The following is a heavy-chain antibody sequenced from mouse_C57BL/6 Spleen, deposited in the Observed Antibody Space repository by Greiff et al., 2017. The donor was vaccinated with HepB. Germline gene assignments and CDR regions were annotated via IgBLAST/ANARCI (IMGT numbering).Heavy chain of an antibody. CDR3: ARRAVYYAMDY. D-gene: IGHD3-3*01. Sequence: EVKLMESGGGLVKPGGSLKLSCAASGFTFSDYGMHWVRQAPEKGLEWVAYISSGSSTNYYADTVKGRFTISRDNAKNTLFLQMTSLRSEDTAMYYCARRAVYYAMDYWGQGTSVTVSS. CDR2: ISSGSSTN. J-gene: IGHJ4*01. V-gene: IGHV5-17*01. CDR1: GFTFSDYG.